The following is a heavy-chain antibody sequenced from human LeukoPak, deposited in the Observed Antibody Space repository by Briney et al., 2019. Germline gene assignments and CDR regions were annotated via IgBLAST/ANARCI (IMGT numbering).Heavy chain of an antibody. CDR3: ARWPSLGVARRYYFDY. CDR2: IIPIFGTA. Sequence: SVKVSCKASGGTLSSYAISWVRQAPGQGLEWMGGIIPIFGTANYAQKFQGRVTITADESTSTAYMELSSLRPEDTAVYYCARWPSLGVARRYYFDYWGQGTLVTVSS. V-gene: IGHV1-69*13. J-gene: IGHJ4*02. CDR1: GGTLSSYA. D-gene: IGHD1-1*01.